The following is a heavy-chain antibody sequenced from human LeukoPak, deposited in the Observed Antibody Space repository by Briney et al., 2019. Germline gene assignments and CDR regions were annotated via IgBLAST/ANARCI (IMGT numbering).Heavy chain of an antibody. Sequence: SSETLSLTCTVSGGSISTYYWTWIRQPPGKGLEWIGYIYYSGSTNYNPSLKSRVTISVDTSKNQFSLKLSSVTAADTAVYYCARGITAFWSYGYAFDIWGQGTMVTVSS. CDR3: ARGITAFWSYGYAFDI. J-gene: IGHJ3*02. CDR2: IYYSGST. CDR1: GGSISTYY. D-gene: IGHD3-3*01. V-gene: IGHV4-59*01.